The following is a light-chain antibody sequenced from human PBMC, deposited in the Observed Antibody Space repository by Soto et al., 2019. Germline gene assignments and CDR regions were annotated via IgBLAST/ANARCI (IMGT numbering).Light chain of an antibody. CDR3: QHYRTS. CDR2: GAS. J-gene: IGKJ4*01. V-gene: IGKV3-20*01. Sequence: EIVLTQSPGTLSLSPGDRATLSCRASQSVSSSYLAWYQQKPGQAPRQLIYGASSRATGIHDRFSGSGSGTDFTLTITRLEPEDFSVYYCQHYRTSFGGGPRVEIK. CDR1: QSVSSSY.